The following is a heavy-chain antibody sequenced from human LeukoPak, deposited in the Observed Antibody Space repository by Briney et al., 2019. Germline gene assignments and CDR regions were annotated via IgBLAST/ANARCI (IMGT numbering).Heavy chain of an antibody. CDR3: AREEARDGSTGYYFDY. J-gene: IGHJ4*02. CDR1: GYTFSNYH. CDR2: INPRYGSA. D-gene: IGHD5-24*01. V-gene: IGHV1-46*01. Sequence: ASVKVSCKASGYTFSNYHIHWVRQAPGQGIEWMGIINPRYGSATYAQKFQGRVTMTRDMSTSTVHMELSSLRSDDTAVYYCAREEARDGSTGYYFDYWGQGTLVTVSP.